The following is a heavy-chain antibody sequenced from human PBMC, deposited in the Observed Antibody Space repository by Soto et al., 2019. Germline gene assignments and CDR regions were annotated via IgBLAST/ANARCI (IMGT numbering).Heavy chain of an antibody. CDR2: IYYSGST. CDR3: ARDPFGTTPYYFDY. J-gene: IGHJ4*02. D-gene: IGHD3-10*01. CDR1: GGSVSSGSYY. V-gene: IGHV4-61*01. Sequence: QVQLQESGPGLVKPSETLSLTCTVSGGSVSSGSYYWSWIRQPPGKGLEWIGYIYYSGSTNYNPSLKRRVTISVDTSKNQFSLKLSSVTAADTAVYYCARDPFGTTPYYFDYWGQGTLVTVSS.